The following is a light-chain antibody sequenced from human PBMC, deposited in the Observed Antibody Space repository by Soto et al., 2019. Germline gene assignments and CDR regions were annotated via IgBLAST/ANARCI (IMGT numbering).Light chain of an antibody. CDR2: TAS. CDR1: QNIESN. J-gene: IGKJ4*01. V-gene: IGKV3-15*01. CDR3: QQCSNWPPLT. Sequence: DIVMTQSPVTLSVSPGESATLSCRASQNIESNLAWYQQKPGQSPRLLIYTASTRASGITARFSGSGYGTEFTLTISSLQSEDSSGYYCQQCSNWPPLTFGGGTKVEIK.